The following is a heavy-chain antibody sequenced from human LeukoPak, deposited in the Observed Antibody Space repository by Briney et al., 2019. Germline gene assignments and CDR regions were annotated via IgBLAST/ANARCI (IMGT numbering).Heavy chain of an antibody. V-gene: IGHV5-51*01. CDR2: IYPGDSDT. CDR1: GDRFTSYW. Sequence: GESLKISCKAAGDRFTSYWIGWVRQMPGRGLEWMGIIYPGDSDTRYSPSFQGQVTISADKSISTAYLQWSSLKASDTAMYYCARGRLSYCGGDCYSGYFDYWGQGTLVTVSS. J-gene: IGHJ4*02. CDR3: ARGRLSYCGGDCYSGYFDY. D-gene: IGHD2-21*02.